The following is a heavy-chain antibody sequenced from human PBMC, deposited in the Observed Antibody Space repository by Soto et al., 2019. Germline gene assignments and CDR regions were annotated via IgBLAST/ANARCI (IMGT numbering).Heavy chain of an antibody. CDR2: ISYDGSNK. V-gene: IGHV3-30*18. CDR1: AFTFSSYG. Sequence: PGVSLRLACSASAFTFSSYGMHWVRQAPGKGLEWVAVISYDGSNKYYADSVKGRFTISRDNSKNTLYLQMNSLRAEDTAVYYCAKVKNYYDSSGIFPSYFDYWGQGTLVTVSS. CDR3: AKVKNYYDSSGIFPSYFDY. D-gene: IGHD3-22*01. J-gene: IGHJ4*02.